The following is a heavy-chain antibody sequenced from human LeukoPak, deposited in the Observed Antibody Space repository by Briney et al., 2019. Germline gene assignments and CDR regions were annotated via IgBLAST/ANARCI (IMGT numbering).Heavy chain of an antibody. D-gene: IGHD4-17*01. CDR2: IWYDGSNK. CDR3: ARDPYGDYSYYYGMGV. CDR1: GFTFSSYG. V-gene: IGHV3-33*01. Sequence: LGGSLRLSCAASGFTFSSYGMQWVRQAPGKGLEWVAVIWYDGSNKYYADSVKGRFTISRDNSKNTLYLQMNSLRAEDTAVYYCARDPYGDYSYYYGMGVWGKGTTVTVSS. J-gene: IGHJ6*04.